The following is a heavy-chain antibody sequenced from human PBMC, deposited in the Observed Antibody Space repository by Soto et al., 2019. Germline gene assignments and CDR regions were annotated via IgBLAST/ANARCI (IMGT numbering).Heavy chain of an antibody. Sequence: PGGSLRLSCAASGFPFSIYAMSWVRQAPGKGLEWVSTINENGGNTHYADSVQGRFIISRDNSKNTLFLQMNSLTVEDTAVYYCAKDVAGTALFEYWGQGTLVTVSS. CDR1: GFPFSIYA. CDR2: INENGGNT. D-gene: IGHD1-7*01. V-gene: IGHV3-23*01. J-gene: IGHJ4*02. CDR3: AKDVAGTALFEY.